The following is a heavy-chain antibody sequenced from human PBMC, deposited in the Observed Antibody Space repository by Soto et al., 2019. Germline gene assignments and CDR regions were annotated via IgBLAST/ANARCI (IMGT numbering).Heavy chain of an antibody. J-gene: IGHJ6*02. CDR2: INHSGST. D-gene: IGHD1-1*01. CDR3: ARGFNYKPTNYYYYGMDV. V-gene: IGHV4-34*01. CDR1: GGSFSGYY. Sequence: SETLSLTCAVYGGSFSGYYWSWIRQPPGKGLEWIGEINHSGSTNYNPSLKSRVTISVDTSKNQFSLKLSSVTAADTAVYYCARGFNYKPTNYYYYGMDVWGQGTTVTVSS.